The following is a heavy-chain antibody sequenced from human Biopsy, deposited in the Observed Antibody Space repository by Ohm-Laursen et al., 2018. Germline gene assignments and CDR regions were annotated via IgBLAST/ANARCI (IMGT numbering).Heavy chain of an antibody. CDR1: GGTFSNYG. CDR2: IIPILGIP. V-gene: IGHV1-69*04. J-gene: IGHJ6*02. Sequence: SSVKVSCKAPGGTFSNYGISWVRQAPGQGLEWMGRIIPILGIPNYALKFHGRVTITADKSKATAYMELSSLRSEDTAVYYCANSMSTEVPWSMEVWGQGTTVTVSS. CDR3: ANSMSTEVPWSMEV. D-gene: IGHD1-26*01.